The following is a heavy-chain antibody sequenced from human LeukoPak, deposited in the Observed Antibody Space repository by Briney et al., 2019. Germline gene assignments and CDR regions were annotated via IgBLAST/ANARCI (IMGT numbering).Heavy chain of an antibody. J-gene: IGHJ2*01. Sequence: PSGTLSLTCAVSGGSTSSNNWWGWVRQPPGKGLEWIGEIYHSGSPNYNPSLKSRVTISVDKSRNHFSLNLSSVTAADTAVYYCARDRRAVTTVNWYFDLWGRGTLVTVSS. V-gene: IGHV4-4*02. CDR3: ARDRRAVTTVNWYFDL. D-gene: IGHD4-17*01. CDR1: GGSTSSNNW. CDR2: IYHSGSP.